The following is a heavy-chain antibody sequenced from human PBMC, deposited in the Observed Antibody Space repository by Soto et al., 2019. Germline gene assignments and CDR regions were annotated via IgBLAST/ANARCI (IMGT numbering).Heavy chain of an antibody. CDR3: AKGLGEFSYYGMDV. CDR1: GFTFTTHA. D-gene: IGHD3-10*01. CDR2: ISGSGGTT. V-gene: IGHV3-23*01. J-gene: IGHJ6*02. Sequence: EVQLLESGGGLVQPGGSLRLSCAASGFTFTTHAMNWVRQAPGKGLEWVSSISGSGGTTDYADSVKGRFTISRDNSXNTLYLQMTSLRAEDTAVYYCAKGLGEFSYYGMDVWGQGTTVTVSS.